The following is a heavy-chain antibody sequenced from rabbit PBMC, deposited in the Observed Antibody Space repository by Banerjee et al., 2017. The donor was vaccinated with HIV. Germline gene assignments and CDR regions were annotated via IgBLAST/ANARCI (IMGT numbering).Heavy chain of an antibody. Sequence: QEQLVESGGGLVQPGGSLKLSCKASGFDLSRYYYMCWVRQAPGKGLEWIASIYDGDGSTYYTNWVNGRFTISKTSSTTVTLQMTSLTAADTATYFCARGTSYDGYALWGPGTLVTVS. CDR2: IYDGDGST. CDR1: GFDLSRYYY. D-gene: IGHD6-1*01. V-gene: IGHV1S45*01. CDR3: ARGTSYDGYAL. J-gene: IGHJ4*01.